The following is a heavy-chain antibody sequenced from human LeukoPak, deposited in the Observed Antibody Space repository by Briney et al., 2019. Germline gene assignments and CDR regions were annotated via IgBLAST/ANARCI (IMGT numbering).Heavy chain of an antibody. V-gene: IGHV1-46*01. CDR2: INPSGGST. CDR1: GYTFTSYY. Sequence: ASVKVSCKASGYTFTSYYMHWVRQAPGQGLEWMGIINPSGGSTSYAQKFQGRVTMTRDMSTSTVYMELSSLRSEDTAVYYCARARAVAVNYYYYYMDVWGKGTTVTVSS. D-gene: IGHD6-19*01. J-gene: IGHJ6*03. CDR3: ARARAVAVNYYYYYMDV.